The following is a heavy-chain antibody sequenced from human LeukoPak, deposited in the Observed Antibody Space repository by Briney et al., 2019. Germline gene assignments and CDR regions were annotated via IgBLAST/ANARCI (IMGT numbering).Heavy chain of an antibody. CDR3: ARADFWSGYVDY. CDR2: IYYSGST. D-gene: IGHD3-3*01. Sequence: SETLSLTCIVSGGSIGGYYWSWIRQPPGKGLEWIGYIYYSGSTNYNPSLKSRVTISVDTSKNQFSLKLSSVTAADTAVYYCARADFWSGYVDYWGQGTLVTVSS. J-gene: IGHJ4*02. V-gene: IGHV4-59*01. CDR1: GGSIGGYY.